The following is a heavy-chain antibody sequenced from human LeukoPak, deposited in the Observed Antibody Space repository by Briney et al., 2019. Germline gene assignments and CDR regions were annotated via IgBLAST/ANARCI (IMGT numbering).Heavy chain of an antibody. J-gene: IGHJ4*02. CDR1: GFTFSTYA. V-gene: IGHV3-21*01. D-gene: IGHD5-24*01. CDR3: ARVISGWLGGY. Sequence: GGSLTLSCVASGFTFSTYAMNWVRQAPGKGLEWVSSSSSSSSYIYYADSVKGRFTISRDNAKNSLYLQMNSLRAEDTAVYYCARVISGWLGGYWGQGTLVTVSS. CDR2: SSSSSSYI.